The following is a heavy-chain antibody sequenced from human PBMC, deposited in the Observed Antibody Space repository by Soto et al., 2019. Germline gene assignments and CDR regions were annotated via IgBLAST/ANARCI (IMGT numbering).Heavy chain of an antibody. V-gene: IGHV4-39*01. CDR1: GGSFTSTNYF. Sequence: QLQESVPGLVKPSETLSLACTVSGGSFTSTNYFWGWSRQPPGQALERTGCMYYNGHTFYIPSPKSRVAMAVDTSMRQFSLALSSVTAADTAMYYCARLQIYDSRAAPTPIFHPWGLGAMVTVSS. J-gene: IGHJ1*01. CDR2: MYYNGHT. CDR3: ARLQIYDSRAAPTPIFHP. D-gene: IGHD3-22*01.